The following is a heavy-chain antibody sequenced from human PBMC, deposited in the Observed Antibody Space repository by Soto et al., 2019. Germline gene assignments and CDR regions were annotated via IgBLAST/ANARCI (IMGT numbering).Heavy chain of an antibody. Sequence: QVQLVESGGGVVQPGGSLRLSCAASGFTFSYYGVHWVRQAPGKGLEWVAVMHTGGNEKYYVDSVKGRFTVSRDDFRNMVYLEMSGLRAEDTAEYFCARDADTTGHYSHFDLWGRGALVAVS. V-gene: IGHV3-33*08. CDR3: ARDADTTGHYSHFDL. J-gene: IGHJ4*02. D-gene: IGHD3-9*01. CDR2: MHTGGNEK. CDR1: GFTFSYYG.